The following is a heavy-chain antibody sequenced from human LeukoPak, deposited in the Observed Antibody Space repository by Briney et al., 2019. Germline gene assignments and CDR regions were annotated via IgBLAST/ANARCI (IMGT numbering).Heavy chain of an antibody. CDR1: GGTFSSYA. CDR3: ARAVGAPRKRGGNYYYYMDV. Sequence: SVKVSCKASGGTFSSYAISWARQAPGQGLEWMGGIIPIFGTANYAQKFQGRVTITTDESTSTAYMELSSLRSEDTAVYYCARAVGAPRKRGGNYYYYMDVWGKGTTVTVSS. D-gene: IGHD1-26*01. CDR2: IIPIFGTA. J-gene: IGHJ6*03. V-gene: IGHV1-69*05.